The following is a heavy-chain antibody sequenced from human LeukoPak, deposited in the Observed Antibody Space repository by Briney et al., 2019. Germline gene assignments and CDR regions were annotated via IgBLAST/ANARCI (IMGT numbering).Heavy chain of an antibody. CDR3: ARRETRDYYDSSASDAFDI. Sequence: SETLSLTCTVSGGSISSSSYYWGWIRQPPGKGLEWIGSIYHSGSTYYNPSLKSRVTISVDTSKNQFSLKLSSVTAADTAVYYCARRETRDYYDSSASDAFDIWGQGTMVTVSS. CDR2: IYHSGST. J-gene: IGHJ3*02. V-gene: IGHV4-39*01. CDR1: GGSISSSSYY. D-gene: IGHD3-22*01.